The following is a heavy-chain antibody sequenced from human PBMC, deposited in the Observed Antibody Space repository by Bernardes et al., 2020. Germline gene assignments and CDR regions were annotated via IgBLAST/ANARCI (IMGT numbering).Heavy chain of an antibody. D-gene: IGHD2-2*01. CDR1: GGSFSGYY. CDR3: ARGNRYCSSTICYLFLSSGHHYFAC. V-gene: IGHV4-34*01. Sequence: SETLSLTCAVYGGSFSGYYWSWIRQPPGKGLEWIGEINHSGSTNYNPSLKSRVTISVATSKNQFSLKLSSVTAADTAVYYCARGNRYCSSTICYLFLSSGHHYFACCRQGTLVTVSS. J-gene: IGHJ4*02. CDR2: INHSGST.